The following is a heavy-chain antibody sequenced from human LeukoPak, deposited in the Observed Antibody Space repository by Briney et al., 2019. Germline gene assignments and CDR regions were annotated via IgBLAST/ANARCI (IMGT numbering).Heavy chain of an antibody. D-gene: IGHD3-22*01. Sequence: PGGSLRLSCAASGFSFSNYEMNWVRLAPGKALEWISYIRSSGTTMYYADSVKGRFTISRDNAKNSLYLQMNSLRAEDTAVYYCARDGAHYDSSGSDYWGQGTLVTVSS. CDR3: ARDGAHYDSSGSDY. CDR2: IRSSGTTM. CDR1: GFSFSNYE. J-gene: IGHJ4*02. V-gene: IGHV3-48*03.